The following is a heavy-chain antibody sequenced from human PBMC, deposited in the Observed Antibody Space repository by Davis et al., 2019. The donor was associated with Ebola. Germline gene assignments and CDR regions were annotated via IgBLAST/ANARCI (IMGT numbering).Heavy chain of an antibody. V-gene: IGHV1-18*01. Sequence: AASVKVSCKSSDYMFSSYGISWVRQAPGQGLEWMGWISAFNSNTNYAQKLQGRVTMTTDTSTSTAYMELRSLTSDDTAVYYCARDLGTSVLDYWGQGTLVTVSS. J-gene: IGHJ4*02. CDR1: DYMFSSYG. CDR3: ARDLGTSVLDY. D-gene: IGHD4-11*01. CDR2: ISAFNSNT.